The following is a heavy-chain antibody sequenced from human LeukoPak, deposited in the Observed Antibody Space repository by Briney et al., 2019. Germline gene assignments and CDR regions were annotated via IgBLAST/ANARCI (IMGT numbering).Heavy chain of an antibody. Sequence: GGSLRLSCAASGFTFSSYSMNWVRQAPGKGLEWVSYISSSSSTIYYADSVKGRFTISRDNAKNSLYLQMNSLRAEDTAVYYCARDLAPSYYGMDVWGQGTTVTVS. J-gene: IGHJ6*02. CDR1: GFTFSSYS. CDR3: ARDLAPSYYGMDV. V-gene: IGHV3-48*04. CDR2: ISSSSSTI. D-gene: IGHD2-15*01.